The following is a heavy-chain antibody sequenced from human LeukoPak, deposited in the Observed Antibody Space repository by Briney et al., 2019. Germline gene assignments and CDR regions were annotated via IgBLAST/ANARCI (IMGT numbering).Heavy chain of an antibody. D-gene: IGHD2-15*01. CDR2: ISRGGNSI. J-gene: IGHJ3*02. CDR1: GFTFSSYE. CDR3: ARPNESRYSWRAFDI. Sequence: PGGSLRLSCAASGFTFSSYEMNWVRQAPGEGLEWVSCISRGGNSIYYADSVKGRFTISRDNAKNSLYLQMNSLGAEDTAVYYWARPNESRYSWRAFDIWGQGTMVTVSS. V-gene: IGHV3-48*03.